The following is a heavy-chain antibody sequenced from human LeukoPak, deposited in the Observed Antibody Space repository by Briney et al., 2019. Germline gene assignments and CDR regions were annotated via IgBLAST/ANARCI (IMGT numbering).Heavy chain of an antibody. CDR2: IKQDGSEK. CDR1: GFSFSSYW. D-gene: IGHD3-22*01. Sequence: GGSLRLSCAVSGFSFSSYWMSWVRQAPGKGLEWVANIKQDGSEKYYVDPVKGRFTISRDNAKNSVYLQMNSLRAEDTAVYYCARRAGDYSHPYDYWGQGTLVTVSS. J-gene: IGHJ4*02. CDR3: ARRAGDYSHPYDY. V-gene: IGHV3-7*01.